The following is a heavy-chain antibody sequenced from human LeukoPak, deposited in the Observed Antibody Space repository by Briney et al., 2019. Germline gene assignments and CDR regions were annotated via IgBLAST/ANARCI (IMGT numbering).Heavy chain of an antibody. J-gene: IGHJ4*02. V-gene: IGHV3-30-3*01. D-gene: IGHD4-17*01. Sequence: PGGSLRLSCAASGFTFSSYAMHWVRQAPGKGLEWVAVMSYDGSNKYYADSVKGRFTISRDNSKNTLYLQMNSLRAEDTAVYYCARERGDYGESFDYWGQGTLVTVSS. CDR3: ARERGDYGESFDY. CDR2: MSYDGSNK. CDR1: GFTFSSYA.